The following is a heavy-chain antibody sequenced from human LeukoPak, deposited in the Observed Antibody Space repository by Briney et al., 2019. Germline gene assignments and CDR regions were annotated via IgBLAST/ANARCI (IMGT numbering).Heavy chain of an antibody. V-gene: IGHV3-33*06. D-gene: IGHD1-26*01. CDR2: IWYDGSNK. CDR1: GFTFSSYG. J-gene: IGHJ4*02. Sequence: PGGSLRLPCAASGFTFSSYGMHWVRQAPGKGLEWVAVIWYDGSNKYYADSVKGRFTISRDNSKNTLYLQMNSLRAEDTAVYYCAKGLVLAPVIVGIDYWGQGTLVTVSS. CDR3: AKGLVLAPVIVGIDY.